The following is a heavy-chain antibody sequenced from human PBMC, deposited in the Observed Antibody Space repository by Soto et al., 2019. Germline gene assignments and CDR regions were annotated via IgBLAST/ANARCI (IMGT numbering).Heavy chain of an antibody. CDR1: GGTFSSYA. CDR3: HIVLMVYAMSGFDY. J-gene: IGHJ4*02. CDR2: IIPIFGTA. D-gene: IGHD2-8*01. Sequence: GASVKVSCKASGGTFSSYAISWVRQAPGQGLEWMGGIIPIFGTANYAQKFQGRVTITADESTSTAYMELSSLRSEDTAVYYCHIVLMVYAMSGFDYWGQGTLVTV. V-gene: IGHV1-69*13.